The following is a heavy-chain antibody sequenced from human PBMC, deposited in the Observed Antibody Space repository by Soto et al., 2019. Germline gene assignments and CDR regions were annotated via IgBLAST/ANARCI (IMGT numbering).Heavy chain of an antibody. CDR3: VFHEEGAFDY. Sequence: QPQLQESGPGLVKPSGTLSLTCTVSNGSTSSRSFYWGWIRQPPGKGLEWIGHVFYSESTFYNPSLRSRVTISVHTSEKQFFLNLRSVTAADTAIYYCVFHEEGAFDYWCPGTLVTVSS. J-gene: IGHJ4*02. CDR1: NGSTSSRSFY. D-gene: IGHD3-16*01. CDR2: VFYSEST. V-gene: IGHV4-39*01.